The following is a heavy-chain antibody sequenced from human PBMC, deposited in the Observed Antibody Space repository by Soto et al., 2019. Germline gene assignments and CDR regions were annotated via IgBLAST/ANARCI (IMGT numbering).Heavy chain of an antibody. J-gene: IGHJ4*02. D-gene: IGHD3-10*01. CDR2: IKQDGSEK. CDR1: GFTFSSDW. Sequence: GGSLRLSCAASGFTFSSDWMSWVRQAPGKGREWVANIKQDGSEKYYVDSVKGRFTISRDNAKNSLYLQMNSLRAEDTAVYYCARGYTMVRGVIISGFDYWGQGTLVTVSS. V-gene: IGHV3-7*01. CDR3: ARGYTMVRGVIISGFDY.